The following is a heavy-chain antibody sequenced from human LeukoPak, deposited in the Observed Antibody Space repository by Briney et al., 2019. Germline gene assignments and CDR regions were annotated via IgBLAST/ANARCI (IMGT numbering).Heavy chain of an antibody. CDR2: ISAYNGNT. V-gene: IGHV1-18*01. D-gene: IGHD3-3*01. CDR3: ARDLYYDFWSGYVSPHWFDP. CDR1: GYTFTSYD. J-gene: IGHJ5*02. Sequence: ASVKVSCKASGYTFTSYDINWVRQATGQGLEWMGWISAYNGNTNYAQKLQGRVTMTTDTSTSTAYMELRSLRSDDTAVYYCARDLYYDFWSGYVSPHWFDPWGQGTLVTVSS.